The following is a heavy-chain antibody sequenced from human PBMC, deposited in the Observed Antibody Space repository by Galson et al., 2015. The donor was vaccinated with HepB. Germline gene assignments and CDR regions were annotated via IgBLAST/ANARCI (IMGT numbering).Heavy chain of an antibody. CDR3: ARRNIAVAGTFDY. CDR2: IYPDDSDT. D-gene: IGHD6-19*01. Sequence: QSGAEVKKPGESLKIFCKGSGYSFTSYWIGWVRQMPGKGLEWMGIIYPDDSDTKYSPSFQGQVTISADKSISTAYLQWSSLKASDTAMYYCARRNIAVAGTFDYWGQGTLVTVSS. J-gene: IGHJ4*02. V-gene: IGHV5-51*01. CDR1: GYSFTSYW.